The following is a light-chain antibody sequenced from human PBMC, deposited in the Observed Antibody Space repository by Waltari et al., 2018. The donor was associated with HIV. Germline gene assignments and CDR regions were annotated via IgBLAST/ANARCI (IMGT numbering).Light chain of an antibody. Sequence: CPLNSGSVSTTSFPSWYQQTPGQAPRPLIYSTNIRSSGVPERFSGSILGNKAALTITGAQADDESDYYCLVHMGHGAWVFGGGTKLTVL. CDR1: SGSVSTTSF. V-gene: IGLV8-61*01. CDR2: STN. J-gene: IGLJ3*02. CDR3: LVHMGHGAWV.